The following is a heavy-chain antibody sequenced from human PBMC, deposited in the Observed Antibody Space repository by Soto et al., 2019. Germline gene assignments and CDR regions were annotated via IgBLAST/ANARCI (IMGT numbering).Heavy chain of an antibody. D-gene: IGHD2-15*01. CDR2: IIPIFGTP. J-gene: IGHJ5*02. Sequence: ASVKVSCEASGGTFSTYTFSWVRQAPGQGLEWMGRIIPIFGTPYYAQKFQGRVTITADKSTSTVYMELSSLRSDDTAVYFCARGLECRGYCLDKPTWFAPWGQGTLVTVSS. CDR3: ARGLECRGYCLDKPTWFAP. V-gene: IGHV1-69*06. CDR1: GGTFSTYT.